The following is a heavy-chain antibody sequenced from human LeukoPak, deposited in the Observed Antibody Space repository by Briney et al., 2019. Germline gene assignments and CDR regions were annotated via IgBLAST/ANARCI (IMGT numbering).Heavy chain of an antibody. CDR1: GFAFSNYA. Sequence: PGGSLRLSCTTSGFAFSNYAMNWVRQAPGKGPEWVSGISGFNTYYADSVKGRFTIFRDNSKNVLYLQMNSLRAEDTAVYYCAKDGAGDYYYFDYWGQGTLVTVSS. D-gene: IGHD4-17*01. CDR3: AKDGAGDYYYFDY. V-gene: IGHV3-23*01. CDR2: ISGFNT. J-gene: IGHJ4*02.